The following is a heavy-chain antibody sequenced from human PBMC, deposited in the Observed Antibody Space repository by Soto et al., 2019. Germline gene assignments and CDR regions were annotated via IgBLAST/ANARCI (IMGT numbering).Heavy chain of an antibody. Sequence: PSETLSLTCAVYGGSFSGYYWSWIRQPPGKGLEWIGEINHSGSTNYNPSLKSRVTISVDTSKNQFSLKLSSVTAADTAVYYCARGNAWSGGVSELPYGSGSQTKEYYYYYGMDVWGQGTTVTVSS. D-gene: IGHD3-10*01. V-gene: IGHV4-34*01. J-gene: IGHJ6*02. CDR1: GGSFSGYY. CDR3: ARGNAWSGGVSELPYGSGSQTKEYYYYYGMDV. CDR2: INHSGST.